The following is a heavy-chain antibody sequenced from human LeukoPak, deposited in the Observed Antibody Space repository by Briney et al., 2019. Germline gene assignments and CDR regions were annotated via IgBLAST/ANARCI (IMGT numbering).Heavy chain of an antibody. CDR3: AGYSGYDDGGDY. V-gene: IGHV3-30*03. D-gene: IGHD5-12*01. CDR1: GFTFSRFG. J-gene: IGHJ4*02. CDR2: ISYDGRYK. Sequence: PGRSLRLSCAASGFTFSRFGMHWVRQAPGKGLEWVAEISYDGRYKNYIESVKGRFTIARDNSKNTLYLQMDSLRSEDTAVYYCAGYSGYDDGGDYWGQGTLVTVSS.